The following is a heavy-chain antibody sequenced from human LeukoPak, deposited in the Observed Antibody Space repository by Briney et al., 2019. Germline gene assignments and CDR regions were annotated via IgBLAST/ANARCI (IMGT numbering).Heavy chain of an antibody. CDR1: GGSFSGYY. Sequence: PSETLSLTCAVYGGSFSGYYWSWIRQPPGKGLEWIGEINHSGSTNYNPSLKSRVTISVDTSKNQFSLKLSSVTAADTAVYYCASHLAYCGGDCWGFDYWGQGILVTVSS. CDR2: INHSGST. CDR3: ASHLAYCGGDCWGFDY. V-gene: IGHV4-34*01. D-gene: IGHD2-21*02. J-gene: IGHJ4*02.